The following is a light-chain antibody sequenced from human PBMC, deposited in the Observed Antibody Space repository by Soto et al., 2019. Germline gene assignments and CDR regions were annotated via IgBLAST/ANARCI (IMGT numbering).Light chain of an antibody. CDR1: SSDVGGYNY. CDR3: SSYAGSNVV. Sequence: QSALTQPPSTSGSPGQSVTISCTGTSSDVGGYNYVSWYQQHPGKAPKLMIYEVNKRPSGVPDRFSGSKSGNTASLTVSGLQAEDEAAYYCSSYAGSNVVFGGGTKLTVL. V-gene: IGLV2-8*01. CDR2: EVN. J-gene: IGLJ2*01.